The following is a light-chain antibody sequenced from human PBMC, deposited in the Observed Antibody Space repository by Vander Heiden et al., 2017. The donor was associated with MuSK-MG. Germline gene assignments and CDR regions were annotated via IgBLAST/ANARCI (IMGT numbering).Light chain of an antibody. J-gene: IGLJ2*01. V-gene: IGLV3-1*01. CDR1: RLTDKY. Sequence: SYELTQPPSVSVSPGQTASITCSGERLTDKYASWYQQTPGQSPVLVIYQDTRRPSGIPERFSGSNSGNTATLTISGTQAMDEADYYCQAWDSSTVVFGGVTKLTVL. CDR3: QAWDSSTVV. CDR2: QDT.